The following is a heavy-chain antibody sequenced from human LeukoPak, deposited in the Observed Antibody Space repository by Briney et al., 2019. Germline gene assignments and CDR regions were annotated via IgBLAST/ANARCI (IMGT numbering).Heavy chain of an antibody. D-gene: IGHD3-10*01. V-gene: IGHV3-9*01. Sequence: QPGGSLRLSCAASGFTFDDYAMHWVRQAPGKGLEWVSGISWNSGSIGYADSVKGRFTISRDNAKNSLYLQMNSLRAEDTALYYCAKDTSLMVRGVQGWGQGTLVTVSS. CDR1: GFTFDDYA. CDR3: AKDTSLMVRGVQG. J-gene: IGHJ4*02. CDR2: ISWNSGSI.